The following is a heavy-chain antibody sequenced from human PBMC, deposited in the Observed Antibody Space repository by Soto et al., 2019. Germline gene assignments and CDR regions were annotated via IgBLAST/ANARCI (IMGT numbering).Heavy chain of an antibody. CDR3: ARQRPTDGRWEFANYYGMDV. V-gene: IGHV4-38-2*02. CDR2: IYHSGST. CDR1: GYSISSGYF. J-gene: IGHJ6*02. D-gene: IGHD1-26*01. Sequence: SETLSLTCSVSGYSISSGYFWAWIRQPPGKGLEWIATIYHSGSTYYNPSLKSRVTISVDTSKNQFSLKLSSVTAADTAVYYCARQRPTDGRWEFANYYGMDVWGQGTPVTVSS.